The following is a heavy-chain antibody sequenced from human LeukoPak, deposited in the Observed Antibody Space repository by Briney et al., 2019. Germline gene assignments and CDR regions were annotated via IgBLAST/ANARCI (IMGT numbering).Heavy chain of an antibody. J-gene: IGHJ4*02. CDR1: GYTFTSYY. Sequence: ASVKVSCKASGYTFTSYYMHWVRQAPGQGLEWMGGIIPIFGTANYAQKFQGRVTITADESTSTAYMELSSLRSEDTAVYYCARVSDILTGHPPDYWGQGTLVTVSS. CDR2: IIPIFGTA. D-gene: IGHD3-9*01. CDR3: ARVSDILTGHPPDY. V-gene: IGHV1-69*13.